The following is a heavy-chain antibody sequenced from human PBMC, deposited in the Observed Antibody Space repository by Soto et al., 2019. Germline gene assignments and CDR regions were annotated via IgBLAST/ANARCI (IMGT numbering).Heavy chain of an antibody. Sequence: GSLRLSCAASGFTFSKYALSWVRQAPGKGLEWVSAISGSGGTTHYADSVKGRVTISRDNSKDTVFLQMNSLRAEDTAVYSCAKYYYDRSGSPLAFDYWGQGTLVTVSS. CDR1: GFTFSKYA. J-gene: IGHJ4*02. CDR3: AKYYYDRSGSPLAFDY. D-gene: IGHD3-22*01. CDR2: ISGSGGTT. V-gene: IGHV3-23*01.